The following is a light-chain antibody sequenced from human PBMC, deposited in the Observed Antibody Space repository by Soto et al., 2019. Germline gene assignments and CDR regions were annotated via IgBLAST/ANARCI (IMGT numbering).Light chain of an antibody. CDR1: QSVSISY. V-gene: IGKV3D-15*01. CDR2: DAS. CDR3: QQYKNWPPIT. J-gene: IGKJ5*01. Sequence: EIVSTQSPATLSLSPGDIATLSCRASQSVSISYLAWYQQKPXXAPRLLIYDASNRAXVIPARFSGSGSGTEFTLTISSLQSEDFAVYYCQQYKNWPPITFGQGTRLEIK.